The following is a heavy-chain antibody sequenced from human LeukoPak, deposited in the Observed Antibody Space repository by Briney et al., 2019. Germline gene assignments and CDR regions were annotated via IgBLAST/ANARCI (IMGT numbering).Heavy chain of an antibody. CDR3: AKGDDYVWGSYLDY. V-gene: IGHV3-23*01. J-gene: IGHJ4*02. D-gene: IGHD3-16*02. Sequence: GGSLRLSCTVSGFTLSTYSLSWVRQAPGKGLEWVSAISGSGGSTYYADSVKGRFTISRDNSKNTLYLQMNSLRAEDTAVYYCAKGDDYVWGSYLDYWGQGTLVTVSS. CDR2: ISGSGGST. CDR1: GFTLSTYS.